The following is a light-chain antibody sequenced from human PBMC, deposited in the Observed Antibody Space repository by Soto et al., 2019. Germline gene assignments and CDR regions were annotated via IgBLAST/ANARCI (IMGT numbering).Light chain of an antibody. V-gene: IGLV2-14*01. CDR2: HVT. CDR3: SSYTTSSTFV. J-gene: IGLJ1*01. CDR1: ISDIGAYNF. Sequence: QSVLTQPASASGSPGQPITISCTGTISDIGAYNFVSWYQQHPGKAPILMIDHVTERPSGVSNRFSASKSGNEASLALSGLQAEDEADYYCSSYTTSSTFVFGTGTKVTVL.